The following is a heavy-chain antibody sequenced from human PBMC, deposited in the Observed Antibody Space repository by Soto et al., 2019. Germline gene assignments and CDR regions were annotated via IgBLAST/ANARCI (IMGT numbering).Heavy chain of an antibody. CDR2: ISYDGSTK. Sequence: PGGSLRLSCETSGFTFNSFDMHWVRQAPGKGLEWVAVISYDGSTKYYADSVKGRFTISRDDFKNTLYLQLNSLRAEDTALYYCVAEYYDSSGRNYGLFDYWGQGTLVTVSS. J-gene: IGHJ4*02. CDR1: GFTFNSFD. D-gene: IGHD3-22*01. CDR3: VAEYYDSSGRNYGLFDY. V-gene: IGHV3-30-3*01.